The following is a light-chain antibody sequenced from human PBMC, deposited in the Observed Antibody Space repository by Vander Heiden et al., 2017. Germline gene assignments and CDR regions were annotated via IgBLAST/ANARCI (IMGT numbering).Light chain of an antibody. V-gene: IGKV1-27*01. CDR3: KKYNSSPQA. Sequence: DIQMTQSPSSLSASVGDRVTITCRASQGISNYLAWYQQKPGKVPKRLIYAASTWQSGVPSRFSGSGSGTDFTLKISSLQPEDVATYYCKKYNSSPQAFGQGTRLEIK. CDR1: QGISNY. CDR2: AAS. J-gene: IGKJ5*01.